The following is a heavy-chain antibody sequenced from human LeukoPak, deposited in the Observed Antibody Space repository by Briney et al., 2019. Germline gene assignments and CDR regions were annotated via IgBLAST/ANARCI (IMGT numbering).Heavy chain of an antibody. CDR2: IYSGGST. J-gene: IGHJ5*02. CDR3: ARLYYDILTGYGWFDP. Sequence: GGSLRLSCVVSGFTFSSCSMNWVRQAPGKGLEWVSLIYSGGSTYYADSVKGRFTISRDNSKNTLYLQMKSLRAEDTAVYYCARLYYDILTGYGWFDPWGQGTLVTVSS. CDR1: GFTFSSCS. V-gene: IGHV3-53*01. D-gene: IGHD3-9*01.